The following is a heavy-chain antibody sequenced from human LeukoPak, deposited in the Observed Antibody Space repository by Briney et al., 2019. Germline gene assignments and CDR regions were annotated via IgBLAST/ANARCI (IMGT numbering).Heavy chain of an antibody. CDR2: ISYDGSNK. CDR1: GFTFSSYA. J-gene: IGHJ5*02. CDR3: ARPAAAGTAWFDP. V-gene: IGHV3-30*04. D-gene: IGHD6-13*01. Sequence: PGGSLRLSCAASGFTFSSYAMHWVRQAPGKGLEWVAVISYDGSNKYYADSVKGRFTISRDNSKNTPYLQMNSLRAEDTAVYYCARPAAAGTAWFDPWGQGTLVTVSS.